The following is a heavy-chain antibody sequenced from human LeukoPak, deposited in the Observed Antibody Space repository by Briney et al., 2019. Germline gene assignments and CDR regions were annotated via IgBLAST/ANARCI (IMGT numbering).Heavy chain of an antibody. V-gene: IGHV4-59*01. J-gene: IGHJ4*02. CDR1: GGSISSYY. CDR3: ASQASYCGGDCYSGAFDY. CDR2: IYYSGST. Sequence: PSETLSLTCSVSGGSISSYYWSWIRQPPGKGLEWIGYIYYSGSTNYNPSLKSRVTISVDTSKNQFSLKLSSVTAADTAVYYCASQASYCGGDCYSGAFDYWGQGTLVTVSS. D-gene: IGHD2-21*02.